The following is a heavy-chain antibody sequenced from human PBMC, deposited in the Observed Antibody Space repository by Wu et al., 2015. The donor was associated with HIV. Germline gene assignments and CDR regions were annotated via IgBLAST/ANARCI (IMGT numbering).Heavy chain of an antibody. V-gene: IGHV1-46*01. D-gene: IGHD3-10*01. Sequence: QVQLVQSGAEVKKPGASVKVSCKASGYTFTSYYMHWVRQAPGQGLEWMGIINPSGGSTSYAQKFQGRVTMTRDTSTSTVYMELSSLRSEDTAVYYCARGESRYYGSGSYVSYYYGMDVWGQGTTVTVSS. CDR3: ARGESRYYGSGSYVSYYYGMDV. CDR2: INPSGGST. CDR1: GYTFTSYY. J-gene: IGHJ6*02.